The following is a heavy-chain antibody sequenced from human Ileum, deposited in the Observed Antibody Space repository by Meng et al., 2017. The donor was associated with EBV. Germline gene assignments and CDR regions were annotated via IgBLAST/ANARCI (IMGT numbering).Heavy chain of an antibody. CDR1: GFTFTNYG. V-gene: IGHV1-18*01. Sequence: VQLLLCAAEVTTPWASVKVSFNASGFTFTNYGFTWVRQAPGQGLEWMGWISANNGDRHYAQKFQDRVTLTTDGYTPTVYMELRSLRSDDTAVYFCARKPTSAALDYWGQGTLVTVSS. CDR2: ISANNGDR. J-gene: IGHJ4*02. CDR3: ARKPTSAALDY. D-gene: IGHD6-13*01.